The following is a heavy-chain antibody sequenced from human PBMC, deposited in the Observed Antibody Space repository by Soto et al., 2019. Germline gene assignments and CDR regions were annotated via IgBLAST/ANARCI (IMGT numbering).Heavy chain of an antibody. D-gene: IGHD3-16*01. V-gene: IGHV5-51*01. Sequence: GESLKISCKASGYRFTNYWIGWVRQMPGKGLEWMGIIYPGDSDTRYSPSFQGQVTISADKSISTAYLQWSSLKASDTAMYYCASLDDSVWGSPNWFDPWGRGTLVTVSS. CDR1: GYRFTNYW. J-gene: IGHJ5*02. CDR3: ASLDDSVWGSPNWFDP. CDR2: IYPGDSDT.